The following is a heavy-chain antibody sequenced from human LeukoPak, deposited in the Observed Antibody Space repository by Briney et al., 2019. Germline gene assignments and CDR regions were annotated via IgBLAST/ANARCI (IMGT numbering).Heavy chain of an antibody. J-gene: IGHJ4*02. V-gene: IGHV3-53*01. CDR2: IHNDDTT. CDR3: ARGGVYSPFDY. CDR1: GFSVSSKY. Sequence: PGGSLRLSCAASGFSVSSKYMSWVRQAPGKGLEWVSIIHNDDTTYYADSVKGRFTISRDNSKNTLYLQMNSLRAEDTAVYYCARGGVYSPFDYWGQGTLVTVSS. D-gene: IGHD6-13*01.